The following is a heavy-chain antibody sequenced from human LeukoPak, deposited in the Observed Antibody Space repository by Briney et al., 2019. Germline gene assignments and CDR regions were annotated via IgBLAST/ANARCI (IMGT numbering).Heavy chain of an antibody. CDR1: GYTFTGYY. V-gene: IGHV1-8*02. CDR3: ARGNVVVVAASSWFDP. Sequence: ASVKVSCKASGYTFTGYYMHWVRQAPGQGLEWMGWINPNSGNTGYAQKFQGRVTMTRNTSISTAYMELSSLRSEDTAVYYCARGNVVVVAASSWFDPWGQGTLVTVSS. J-gene: IGHJ5*02. CDR2: INPNSGNT. D-gene: IGHD2-15*01.